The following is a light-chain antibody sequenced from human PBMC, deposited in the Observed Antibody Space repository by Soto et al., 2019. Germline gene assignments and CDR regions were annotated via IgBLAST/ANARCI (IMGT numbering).Light chain of an antibody. J-gene: IGKJ4*01. CDR1: QSVSSTY. CDR3: QQYVNSPLT. Sequence: EIVLTQSPDTLSLSPGERATLSCRASQSVSSTYLAWYQQKPGQAPRLLIYRASSRATGIPDRFSGSGSGTEFTLTISRLEPEDFAVYYCQQYVNSPLTFGGGTKVEIK. V-gene: IGKV3-20*01. CDR2: RAS.